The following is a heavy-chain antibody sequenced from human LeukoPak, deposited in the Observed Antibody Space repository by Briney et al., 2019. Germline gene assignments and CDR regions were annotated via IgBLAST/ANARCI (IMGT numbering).Heavy chain of an antibody. CDR2: INPSGGST. V-gene: IGHV1-46*01. D-gene: IGHD4-17*01. CDR1: ADTFTRDY. CDR3: ARDTALLAVTTLGY. J-gene: IGHJ4*02. Sequence: ASVKVSCKTSADTFTRDYMLYVREAPGQELEWRGIINPSGGSTSYAQKFQGRVTMTRDTSTSTVYMELSSLRSEDTAVYYCARDTALLAVTTLGYWGQGTMVTVSS.